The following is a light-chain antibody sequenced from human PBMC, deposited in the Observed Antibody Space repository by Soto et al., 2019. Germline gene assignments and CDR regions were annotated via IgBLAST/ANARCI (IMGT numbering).Light chain of an antibody. V-gene: IGLV1-47*01. CDR2: RNN. Sequence: QAVVTQPPSASGTPGLRVTISCSGSSSNIGGNFVFWYQQLPGTAPKLLIYRNNQRPSGVPDRFSGSKSGTSASLAISGLRSEDEADYYCAAWDDSLTGRVFGGGTKLTVL. J-gene: IGLJ3*02. CDR3: AAWDDSLTGRV. CDR1: SSNIGGNF.